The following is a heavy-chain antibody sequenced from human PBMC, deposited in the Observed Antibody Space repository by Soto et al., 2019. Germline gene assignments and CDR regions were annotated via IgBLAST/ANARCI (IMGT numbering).Heavy chain of an antibody. CDR2: ISYDGSNK. CDR1: GFTFSSYA. J-gene: IGHJ6*02. CDR3: ASSTYYEIYNYYGMDV. D-gene: IGHD3-22*01. V-gene: IGHV3-30-3*01. Sequence: QVQLVESGGGVVQPGRSLRLSCAASGFTFSSYAMHWVRQAPGKGLEWVAVISYDGSNKYYADSVKGRFTISRDNSKNTLDLQMNSLRAEDTAVYYCASSTYYEIYNYYGMDVWGQGTTVTVSS.